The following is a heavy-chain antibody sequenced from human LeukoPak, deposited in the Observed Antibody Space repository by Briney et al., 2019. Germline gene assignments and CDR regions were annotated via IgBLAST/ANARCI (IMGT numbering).Heavy chain of an antibody. J-gene: IGHJ6*02. V-gene: IGHV1-46*01. CDR1: GYTFTSYY. Sequence: ASVKVSCKASGYTFTSYYMHWVRQAPGQGLEWMGIINPSGGSTSYAQKFQGRVTMTRDTSISTAYMELSRLRSDDTAVYYCASSWLDYYGMDVWGQGATVTVSS. CDR2: INPSGGST. D-gene: IGHD6-19*01. CDR3: ASSWLDYYGMDV.